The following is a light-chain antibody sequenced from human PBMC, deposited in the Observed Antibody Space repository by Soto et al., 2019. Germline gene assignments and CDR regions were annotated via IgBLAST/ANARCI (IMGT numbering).Light chain of an antibody. J-gene: IGLJ2*01. V-gene: IGLV1-44*01. CDR1: SSNIGSDT. Sequence: QSVLTQPPSASGTPGHRVSISCSGSSSNIGSDTVNWYQQLPGTAPKVLIYNSNQRPSGVPDRFSGSKSGTLASLAISGLQSEDEADYYCTAWDDSLNAVVFGGGTKLTVL. CDR2: NSN. CDR3: TAWDDSLNAVV.